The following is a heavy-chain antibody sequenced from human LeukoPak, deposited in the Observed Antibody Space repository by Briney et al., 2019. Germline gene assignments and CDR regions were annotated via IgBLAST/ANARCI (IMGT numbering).Heavy chain of an antibody. J-gene: IGHJ4*02. CDR3: ARESYDSSGYFVDY. CDR2: IYPGDSDT. CDR1: GYRFTSYW. V-gene: IGHV5-51*01. D-gene: IGHD3-22*01. Sequence: PGESLKISCKGSGYRFTSYWIAWVRQMPGKGLEWMGIIYPGDSDTRYSPSFQGQVTISADKSISTAYLQWSSLKASDTAMYCCARESYDSSGYFVDYWGQRTLVTVSS.